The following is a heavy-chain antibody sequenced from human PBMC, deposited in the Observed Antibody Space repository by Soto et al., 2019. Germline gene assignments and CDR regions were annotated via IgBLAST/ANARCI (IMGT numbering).Heavy chain of an antibody. CDR3: ARHYYRSGSYIAYYYYMDV. Sequence: PSETLSLTCTVSGGSISSSSCYWGWIRQPPGKGLEWIGSIYYSGSTYYNPSLKSRVTISVDTSKNQFSLKLSSVTAADTAVYYCARHYYRSGSYIAYYYYMDVWGKGTTVTVSS. CDR1: GGSISSSSCY. J-gene: IGHJ6*03. V-gene: IGHV4-39*01. D-gene: IGHD3-10*01. CDR2: IYYSGST.